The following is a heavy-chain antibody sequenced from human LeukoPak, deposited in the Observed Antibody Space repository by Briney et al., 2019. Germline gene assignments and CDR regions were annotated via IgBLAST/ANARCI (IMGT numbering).Heavy chain of an antibody. Sequence: GGSLRLSCAASGFTFSHYWMTWVRQAPGKGLEWVANMKEDGSQETYVDSVKGRFTISRDNAKNSLYLQMNNVRAEDTAVYYCARGYQLLLYVLDYWGQGTLVTVSS. CDR3: ARGYQLLLYVLDY. V-gene: IGHV3-7*01. D-gene: IGHD2-2*02. CDR1: GFTFSHYW. J-gene: IGHJ4*02. CDR2: MKEDGSQE.